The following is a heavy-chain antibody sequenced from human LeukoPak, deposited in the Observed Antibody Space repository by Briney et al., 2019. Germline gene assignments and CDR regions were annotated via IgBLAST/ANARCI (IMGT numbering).Heavy chain of an antibody. V-gene: IGHV3-7*01. CDR3: ARDSPYPHYYNFMDV. Sequence: GGSLRLSCAASGFSSSNYWMSWVRQAPGKGLEWVANIKQDGSEKYFVDSVKGRFTISRDNAKNSLYLQMNNLRAEDTAVYYCARDSPYPHYYNFMDVWGKGTTVTVSS. D-gene: IGHD3-16*01. CDR1: GFSSSNYW. J-gene: IGHJ6*03. CDR2: IKQDGSEK.